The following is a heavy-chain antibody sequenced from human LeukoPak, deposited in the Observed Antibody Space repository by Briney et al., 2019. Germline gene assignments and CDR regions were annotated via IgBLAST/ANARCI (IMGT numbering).Heavy chain of an antibody. D-gene: IGHD5-18*01. CDR1: GFTFSSYA. J-gene: IGHJ4*02. CDR2: ISGSGGST. V-gene: IGHV3-23*01. Sequence: PGGSLRLSCAASGFTFSSYAMHWVRQAPGKGLEWVSAISGSGGSTYYADSVKGRFTISRDNSKNTLYLQMNSLRAEDTAVYYCAKSWTLQLWLQDYFDYWGQGTLVTVSS. CDR3: AKSWTLQLWLQDYFDY.